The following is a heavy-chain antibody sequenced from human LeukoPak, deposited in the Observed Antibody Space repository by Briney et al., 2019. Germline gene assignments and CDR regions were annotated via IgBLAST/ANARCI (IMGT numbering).Heavy chain of an antibody. CDR1: GFTFSSYS. CDR3: ARDPRFSSGWYTPDPDWYFDL. Sequence: PGGSLRLSCAASGFTFSSYSMNWVRQAPGKGLEWVSYVSSSGSSMYYADSVKGRFTISRDNAKNSLYLQMNSLRAEDTAVYYCARDPRFSSGWYTPDPDWYFDLWGRGTLVTVSS. J-gene: IGHJ2*01. D-gene: IGHD6-19*01. CDR2: VSSSGSSM. V-gene: IGHV3-48*04.